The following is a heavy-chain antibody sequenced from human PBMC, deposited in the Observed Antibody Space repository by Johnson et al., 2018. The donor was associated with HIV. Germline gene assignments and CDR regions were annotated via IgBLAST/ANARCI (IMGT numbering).Heavy chain of an antibody. V-gene: IGHV3-33*01. CDR1: GFTFSSYG. D-gene: IGHD3-22*01. CDR3: ARSYCSGYYYLDAFDI. J-gene: IGHJ3*02. CDR2: IRYDGSNK. Sequence: VQLVESGGGVVQPGRSLRLSCAASGFTFSSYGMHWVRQAPGKGLEWVAFIRYDGSNKYYADSVKGRFTISRDNSKNSLYLQMNSLRAGDTAVYYCARSYCSGYYYLDAFDIWGQGTMVTVSS.